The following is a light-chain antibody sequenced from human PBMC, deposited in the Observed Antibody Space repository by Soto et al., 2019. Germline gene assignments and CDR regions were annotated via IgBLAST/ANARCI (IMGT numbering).Light chain of an antibody. V-gene: IGLV2-11*01. CDR2: DVS. J-gene: IGLJ1*01. Sequence: QSALTQPSSVSGSPGQSITISLPGTNNEVESYNLVSWYQQHPGKAPKVMIYDVSKRPSGVPDRFSGSKSGNTASLTLSGLQAEDEADYYCCSYAGSYTFYVFGTGTKVTVL. CDR3: CSYAGSYTFYV. CDR1: NNEVESYNL.